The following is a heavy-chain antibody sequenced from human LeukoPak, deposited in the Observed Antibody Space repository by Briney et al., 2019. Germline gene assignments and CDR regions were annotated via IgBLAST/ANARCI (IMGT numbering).Heavy chain of an antibody. CDR1: GFSFSDYD. J-gene: IGHJ6*02. CDR3: AREWRGIASHYHGMDV. V-gene: IGHV3-13*01. CDR2: LGTNGDA. Sequence: PGGSLRLSCVASGFSFSDYDMYWVRQDAGRGLEWVSALGTNGDAYYLGSVRGRFTISRENVKNSLYLQMNSLGVEDTAVYYCAREWRGIASHYHGMDVWGQGTTVTVSS. D-gene: IGHD6-6*01.